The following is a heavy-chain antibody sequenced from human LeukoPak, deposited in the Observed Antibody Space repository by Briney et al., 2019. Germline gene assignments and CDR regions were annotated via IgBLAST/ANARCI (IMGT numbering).Heavy chain of an antibody. CDR1: LGSFRGYY. Sequence: PSETLSLTSALSLGSFRGYYWSSIPHPPGTGLEWSGEIKHSVSTNYNPSLKSRVTISVDTSKHQFSLKRSSVTAADTAVYYCARVPYCSGGSCYPTYYYYYMDVWGKGTTVTVCS. V-gene: IGHV4-34*01. CDR3: ARVPYCSGGSCYPTYYYYYMDV. J-gene: IGHJ6*03. CDR2: IKHSVST. D-gene: IGHD2-15*01.